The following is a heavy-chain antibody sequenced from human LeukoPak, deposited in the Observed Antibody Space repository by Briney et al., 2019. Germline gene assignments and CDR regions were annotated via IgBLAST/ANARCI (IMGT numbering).Heavy chain of an antibody. V-gene: IGHV3-30-3*01. D-gene: IGHD3-3*01. CDR1: GFTFSSYA. CDR2: ISYDGSNK. J-gene: IGHJ6*02. CDR3: ARVINDFWSGMDV. Sequence: GSLRLSCAASGFTFSSYAMHWVRQAPGKGLEWVAVISYDGSNKYYADSVKGRFTISRDNSKNTLYLQMNSLRAEDTAVYYCARVINDFWSGMDVWGQGTTVTVSS.